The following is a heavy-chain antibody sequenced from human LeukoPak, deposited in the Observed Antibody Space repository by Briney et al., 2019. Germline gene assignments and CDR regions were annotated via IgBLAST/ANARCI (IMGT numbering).Heavy chain of an antibody. CDR3: ARLTYTSGWPFSDD. CDR1: GYSFANYW. D-gene: IGHD6-19*01. V-gene: IGHV5-51*01. Sequence: GESLMISCKASGYSFANYWIAWARQMPGKGLEWMGMIHPGDSDARYSPSFEGQVTISADKSISTAYLQCGSLKASDTAMYYCARLTYTSGWPFSDDWGQGTLVTVSS. CDR2: IHPGDSDA. J-gene: IGHJ4*02.